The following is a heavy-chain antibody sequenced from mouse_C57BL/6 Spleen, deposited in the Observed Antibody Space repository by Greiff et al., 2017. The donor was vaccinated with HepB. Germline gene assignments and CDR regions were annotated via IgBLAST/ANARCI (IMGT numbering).Heavy chain of an antibody. D-gene: IGHD4-1*01. CDR3: ASKTGNFDY. V-gene: IGHV5-17*01. J-gene: IGHJ2*01. CDR2: ISSGSSTI. Sequence: VQLKESGGGLVKPGGSLKLSCAASGFTFSDYGMHWVRQAPEKGLEWVAYISSGSSTIYYADTVKGRFTISRDNAKNNLFLQMTSLRSEDTAMYYCASKTGNFDYWGQGTTLTVSS. CDR1: GFTFSDYG.